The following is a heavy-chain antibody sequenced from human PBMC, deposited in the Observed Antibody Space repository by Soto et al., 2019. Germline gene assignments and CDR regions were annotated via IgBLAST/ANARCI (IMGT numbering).Heavy chain of an antibody. CDR3: TRHGSGDYFLFDP. CDR2: ASPDGTST. D-gene: IGHD4-17*01. V-gene: IGHV3-74*01. CDR1: GFTFSSFW. Sequence: VQLVESGGGLVQPGGSLRLSCAASGFTFSSFWMHWVRQAPGKGLEWVSRASPDGTSTSYADSVKGRFTISRDNAKNTLFMQMNSLRAEDTAVYYCTRHGSGDYFLFDPWCQGTLVTVSS. J-gene: IGHJ5*02.